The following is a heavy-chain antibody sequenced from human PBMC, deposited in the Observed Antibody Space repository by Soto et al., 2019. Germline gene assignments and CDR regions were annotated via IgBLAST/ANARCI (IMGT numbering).Heavy chain of an antibody. CDR2: MSGSGDYR. CDR3: AKGYCISASCYSGSDY. CDR1: GFTLRNHA. Sequence: PGGSLRLSRAAPGFTLRNHAMPWVPPAPWKGVEWVSTMSGSGDYRYYADAVRGQFTISRDNSKNTLYLQMNSLRAEDTAVYYCAKGYCISASCYSGSDYWGQGTLVTVSS. V-gene: IGHV3-23*01. D-gene: IGHD2-2*01. J-gene: IGHJ4*02.